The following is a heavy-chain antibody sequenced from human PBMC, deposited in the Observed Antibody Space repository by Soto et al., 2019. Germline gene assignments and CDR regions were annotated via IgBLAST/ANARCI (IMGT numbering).Heavy chain of an antibody. CDR2: IKSKADGGTT. Sequence: GGSLRLSCAASGFTFSNAWINWVRQAPGKGLEWVGRIKSKADGGTTDYAEPVKGRFAISRDDSNNMVYLQMNSLKIEDTAVYYCTTDSYSTIIIVRFDYWGHGTLVTVSS. J-gene: IGHJ4*01. D-gene: IGHD3-22*01. CDR3: TTDSYSTIIIVRFDY. CDR1: GFTFSNAW. V-gene: IGHV3-15*07.